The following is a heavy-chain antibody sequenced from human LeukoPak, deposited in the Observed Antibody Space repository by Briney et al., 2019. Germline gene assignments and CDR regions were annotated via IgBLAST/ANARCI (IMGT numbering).Heavy chain of an antibody. Sequence: SETLSLTCSVSGDSINSYYWICLRQPPPKGLQWVRYIYDSGRTDYNPSLKRRVTISVDTSKHQFSMKLKSVTAADTAVYFCARGRWLPNAFDIWGQGTMVTVFS. V-gene: IGHV4-59*01. D-gene: IGHD5-24*01. CDR3: ARGRWLPNAFDI. CDR2: IYDSGRT. CDR1: GDSINSYY. J-gene: IGHJ3*02.